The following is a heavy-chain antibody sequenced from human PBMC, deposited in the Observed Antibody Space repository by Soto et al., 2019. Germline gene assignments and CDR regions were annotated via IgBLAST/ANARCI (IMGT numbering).Heavy chain of an antibody. Sequence: ASVKVSCKASGGTFSSYAISWVRQAPGQGLGWMGGIIPIFGTANYAQKFQGRVTITADESTSTAYMELSSLRSEDTAVYYCVRLRLGESGDVWGQGTTVTVSS. D-gene: IGHD3-16*01. J-gene: IGHJ6*02. V-gene: IGHV1-69*13. CDR3: VRLRLGESGDV. CDR2: IIPIFGTA. CDR1: GGTFSSYA.